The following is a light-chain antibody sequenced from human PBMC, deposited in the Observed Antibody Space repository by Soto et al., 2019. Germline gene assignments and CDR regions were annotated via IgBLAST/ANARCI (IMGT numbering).Light chain of an antibody. CDR1: SSDVGGYNY. Sequence: QSALTQPASVSGSPRQSITISYTGTSSDVGGYNYVSWYQQHPGKAPKLMIYDVSNRPSGVSNRFSGSKSGNTASLTISGLQAEDEADYYCNSYSRVFGTGNKLTVL. J-gene: IGLJ1*01. CDR2: DVS. CDR3: NSYSRV. V-gene: IGLV2-14*01.